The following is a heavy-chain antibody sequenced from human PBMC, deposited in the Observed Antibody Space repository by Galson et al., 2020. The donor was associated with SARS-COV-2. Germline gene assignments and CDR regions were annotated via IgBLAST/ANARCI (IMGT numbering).Heavy chain of an antibody. D-gene: IGHD1-1*01. V-gene: IGHV3-30*18. Sequence: GESLKISCAASGLSFSSYDMHWVRQAPGKGLEWVAVISFDGINRYYADSVKGRFTLSRDNSKNTLYLQMNSLRAEDTAVYSCAKESIGSSGTSFDIWGRGTMVTVS. CDR1: GLSFSSYD. CDR3: AKESIGSSGTSFDI. CDR2: ISFDGINR. J-gene: IGHJ3*02.